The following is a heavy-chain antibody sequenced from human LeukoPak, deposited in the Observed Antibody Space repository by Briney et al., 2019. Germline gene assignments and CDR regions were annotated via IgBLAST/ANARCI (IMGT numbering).Heavy chain of an antibody. CDR1: GFTFSSYV. CDR2: IPASGGNT. Sequence: PGGSLRLSCAASGFTFSSYVMSWVRQAPGKGLEWVSTIPASGGNTYYADSVRGRFTISRDNSKNTLYLQINSLTAEDAAIYYCVRYLSGWYYFDWWGQGTLVTVSS. CDR3: VRYLSGWYYFDW. V-gene: IGHV3-23*01. J-gene: IGHJ4*02. D-gene: IGHD6-19*01.